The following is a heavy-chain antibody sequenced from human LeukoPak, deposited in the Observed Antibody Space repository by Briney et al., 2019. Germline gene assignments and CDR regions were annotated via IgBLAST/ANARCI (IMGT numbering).Heavy chain of an antibody. J-gene: IGHJ4*02. Sequence: GGSLRLSCAPSGFTFSSYWMSWVRQAPGKGLEWVGRIKSKTDGGTTDYAAPVKGRFTISRDDSKNTLYLQMNSLKTEDTAVYYCTSVNWNYEAFDYWGQGTLVTVSS. D-gene: IGHD1-7*01. CDR2: IKSKTDGGTT. CDR1: GFTFSSYW. CDR3: TSVNWNYEAFDY. V-gene: IGHV3-15*01.